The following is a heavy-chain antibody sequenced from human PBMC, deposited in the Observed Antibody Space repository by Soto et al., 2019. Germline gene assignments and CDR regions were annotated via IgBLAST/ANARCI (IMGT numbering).Heavy chain of an antibody. CDR1: GGTFSSYA. CDR2: IIPIFGTA. D-gene: IGHD6-6*01. CDR3: ARLEYSSSSHDY. Sequence: ASVKVSCKAPGGTFSSYAISWVRQAPGQGLEWMGGIIPIFGTANYAQKFQGRVTITADESTSTAYMELSSLRSEDTAVYYCARLEYSSSSHDYWGQGTLVTVSS. J-gene: IGHJ4*02. V-gene: IGHV1-69*13.